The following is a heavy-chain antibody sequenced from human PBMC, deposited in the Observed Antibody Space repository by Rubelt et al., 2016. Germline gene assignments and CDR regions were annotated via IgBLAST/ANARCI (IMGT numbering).Heavy chain of an antibody. CDR1: GYSFTRYW. D-gene: IGHD1-26*01. CDR2: IYPGDSDT. V-gene: IGHV5-51*01. J-gene: IGHJ6*02. CDR3: ASNRLGGTSGYGMDV. Sequence: EVQLVQSGAEVKKPGESLKISCTGSGYSFTRYWIGWVRQLPGKGLEWMGIIYPGDSDTRYSPSFEGQATLSADKAMSTRYRQGSSLKGSDTAMYYCASNRLGGTSGYGMDVWGQGTTVTVS.